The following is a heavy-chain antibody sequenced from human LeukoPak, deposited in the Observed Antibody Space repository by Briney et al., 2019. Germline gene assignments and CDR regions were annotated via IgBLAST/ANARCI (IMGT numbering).Heavy chain of an antibody. CDR2: ISSDGNSK. CDR3: VSPTADYPFLYYFDS. CDR1: GVSFSSYS. V-gene: IGHV3-30*09. D-gene: IGHD5-12*01. Sequence: GGSLRLSCAASGVSFSSYSIHWVRQAPGKGLEWVAVISSDGNSKNFALSVKGRFAISRDNSKNTLFLQMNNLRSEDTALYYCVSPTADYPFLYYFDSWGQGTLVTVSS. J-gene: IGHJ4*02.